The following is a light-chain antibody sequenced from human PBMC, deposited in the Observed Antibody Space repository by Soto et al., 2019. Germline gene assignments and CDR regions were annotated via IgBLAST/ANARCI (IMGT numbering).Light chain of an antibody. CDR1: QSVSSN. J-gene: IGKJ1*01. CDR3: QQYNNWPLEET. V-gene: IGKV3-15*01. Sequence: EIVMTQSPATLSVSPGERATLSCRASQSVSSNLAWYQQKPGQAPRLLIYGASTRATGIPARFSGSGSGTEFTLTISSLQSEDFAVYYCQQYNNWPLEETFGQGTKVEIK. CDR2: GAS.